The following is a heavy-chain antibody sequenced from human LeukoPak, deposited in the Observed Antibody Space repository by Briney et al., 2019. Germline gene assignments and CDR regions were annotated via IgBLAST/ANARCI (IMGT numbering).Heavy chain of an antibody. J-gene: IGHJ4*02. CDR3: ASQLSIGVVISYDY. V-gene: IGHV1-69*02. CDR1: GGTFSSYT. CDR2: IVPILGIA. Sequence: SVKVSCKASGGTFSSYTISWVRQAPGQGLEWMGRIVPILGIANYAQKFQGRVTITADRSTSTAYMELSSLRSEDTAVYYCASQLSIGVVISYDYWGQGTLVTVSS. D-gene: IGHD3-3*01.